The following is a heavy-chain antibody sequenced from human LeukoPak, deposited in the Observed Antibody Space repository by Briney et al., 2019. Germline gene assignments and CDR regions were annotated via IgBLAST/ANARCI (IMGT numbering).Heavy chain of an antibody. V-gene: IGHV1-18*01. CDR2: ISAYNGNT. Sequence: ASVKVSCKASGYTFTSYGISWVRQAPGQGLEWMGWISAYNGNTNYAQKFQGRVTITADESTSTAYMELSSLRSEDTAVYYCARGLSYGDLYFDYWGQGTLVTVSS. J-gene: IGHJ4*02. CDR3: ARGLSYGDLYFDY. D-gene: IGHD4-17*01. CDR1: GYTFTSYG.